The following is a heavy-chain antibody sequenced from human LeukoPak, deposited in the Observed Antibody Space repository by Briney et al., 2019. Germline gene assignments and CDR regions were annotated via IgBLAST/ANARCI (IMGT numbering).Heavy chain of an antibody. CDR1: GVSISSYY. CDR2: IYYSGST. V-gene: IGHV4-59*01. Sequence: PSETLSLTCTVSGVSISSYYWSWLRQPPGKGLEWVGYIYYSGSTNYNPSLKSRVTISVDASKNQFSLKLSSVPAADTAVYYCARVEGYCSSTSCYELIDYWGQGTLVTVSS. D-gene: IGHD2-2*01. CDR3: ARVEGYCSSTSCYELIDY. J-gene: IGHJ4*02.